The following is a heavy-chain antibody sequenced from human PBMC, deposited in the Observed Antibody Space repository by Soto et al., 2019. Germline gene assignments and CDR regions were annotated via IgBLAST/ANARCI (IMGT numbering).Heavy chain of an antibody. CDR3: ARHIYYDSSHCWFDP. Sequence: SATLSLTCAVYGGSFSSYYWGWIRQPPGKGLEWIGSIYYSGSTYYNPSLKSRVTISVDTSKNQFSLKLSSVTAADTAVYYCARHIYYDSSHCWFDPWGQGTLVTVSS. J-gene: IGHJ5*02. CDR2: IYYSGST. V-gene: IGHV4-39*01. D-gene: IGHD3-22*01. CDR1: GGSFSSYY.